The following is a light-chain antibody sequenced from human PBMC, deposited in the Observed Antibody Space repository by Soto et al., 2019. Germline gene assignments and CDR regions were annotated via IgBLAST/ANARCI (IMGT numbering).Light chain of an antibody. CDR1: SSDVGGYAY. Sequence: QSALTQPASVSGSPGQSITICCTGTSSDVGGYAYVSWYQQYPGKAPKLVISEVSNRPSGVSHRFSGSRSGNTASLTISGLQAEDEADYYCSSYTSNTTPVFGGGTKLTVL. CDR3: SSYTSNTTPV. CDR2: EVS. V-gene: IGLV2-14*01. J-gene: IGLJ2*01.